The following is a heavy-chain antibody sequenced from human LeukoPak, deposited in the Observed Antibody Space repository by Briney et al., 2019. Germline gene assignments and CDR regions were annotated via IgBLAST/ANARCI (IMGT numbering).Heavy chain of an antibody. D-gene: IGHD2-15*01. CDR3: ARDYCSGGSCYAYYYYYYMDV. Sequence: PSQTLSLTCTVSGGSISSGSYCWSWIRQPAGKGLEWIGRIYISGSTNYNPSLKSRVTISVDTSKNQFSLKLSSVTAADTAVYYCARDYCSGGSCYAYYYYYYMDVWGKGTTVTVSS. J-gene: IGHJ6*03. CDR1: GGSISSGSYC. V-gene: IGHV4-61*02. CDR2: IYISGST.